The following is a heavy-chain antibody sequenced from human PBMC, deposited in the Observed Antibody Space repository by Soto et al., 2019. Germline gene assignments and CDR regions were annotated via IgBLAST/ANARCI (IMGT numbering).Heavy chain of an antibody. D-gene: IGHD3-3*01. CDR3: ARDPPFWSGYYPGYYYGMDV. J-gene: IGHJ6*02. CDR1: GYTFTSYG. CDR2: ISAYNGNT. V-gene: IGHV1-18*04. Sequence: GASVKVSCKASGYTFTSYGISWVRQAPGQGLEWMGWISAYNGNTNYAQKLQGRVTMTTDTSTSTAYMELRSLRSDDTAVYYCARDPPFWSGYYPGYYYGMDVWGQGTTVTVSS.